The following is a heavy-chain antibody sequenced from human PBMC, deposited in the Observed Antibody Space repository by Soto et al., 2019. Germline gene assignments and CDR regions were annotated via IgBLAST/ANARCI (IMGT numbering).Heavy chain of an antibody. J-gene: IGHJ5*02. Sequence: QVQLQESGPGLVKPSQTLSLTCTVSGGSISSGGYYWSWIRQHPGKGLEWIGYIYYSGSTYYNPSPNSRVTRSVDTSKNPCSRKLSSVTAADTAVYYCARRPMVRGVIGWFAPWGQGTLVTVSS. V-gene: IGHV4-31*03. CDR2: IYYSGST. D-gene: IGHD3-10*01. CDR3: ARRPMVRGVIGWFAP. CDR1: GGSISSGGYY.